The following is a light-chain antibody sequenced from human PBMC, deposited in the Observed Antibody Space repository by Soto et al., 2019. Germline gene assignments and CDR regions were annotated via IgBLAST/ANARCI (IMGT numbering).Light chain of an antibody. CDR1: QHISDY. CDR3: HQYFNPRT. Sequence: DTQLTQSPSSLSASVGDRVTITCQASQHISDYLNWYQQKPGQAPKLLIYDASKLETGVPSRFSGSGSGTDCTFTISSLQPEDTATYYCHQYFNPRTFGGGTKVEV. V-gene: IGKV1-33*01. CDR2: DAS. J-gene: IGKJ4*01.